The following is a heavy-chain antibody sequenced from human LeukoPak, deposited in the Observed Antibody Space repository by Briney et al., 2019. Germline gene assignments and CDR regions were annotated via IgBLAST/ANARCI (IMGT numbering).Heavy chain of an antibody. J-gene: IGHJ4*02. CDR1: GYIFTGYY. Sequence: ASVKVSCKASGYIFTGYYMHWVRQAPGQGLEWMGWINPNSGGTNYAQKFQGRVTMTRDTSISTAYMELSRLRSDDTAVYYCARDRGRRITIFGVVKGYFDYWGQGTLVTVSS. D-gene: IGHD3-3*01. CDR3: ARDRGRRITIFGVVKGYFDY. CDR2: INPNSGGT. V-gene: IGHV1-2*02.